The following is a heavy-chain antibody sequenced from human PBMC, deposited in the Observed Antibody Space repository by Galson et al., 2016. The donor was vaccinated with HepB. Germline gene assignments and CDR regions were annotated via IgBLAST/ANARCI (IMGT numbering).Heavy chain of an antibody. CDR3: ARDKGTDTADQTADY. J-gene: IGHJ4*02. V-gene: IGHV3-11*01. CDR1: GFTFSDYY. Sequence: SLRLSCAASGFTFSDYYMNWLRQAPGKGLEWVSYISSSGRTIYYADSVKGRFTISRDNAKNSLYLQMNSLRAEDTAVYYCARDKGTDTADQTADYWGQGTLVTVSS. D-gene: IGHD5-18*01. CDR2: ISSSGRTI.